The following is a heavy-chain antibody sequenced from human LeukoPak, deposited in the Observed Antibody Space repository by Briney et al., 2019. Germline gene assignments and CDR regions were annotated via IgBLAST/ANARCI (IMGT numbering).Heavy chain of an antibody. Sequence: SETLSLTCTVSGGSISSSSYYWGWIRQPPGKGLEWIGSIYYSGRTYYHPSLKSRVTISVDTSKNQFSLKLSSVTAADTAVYYCARHFYDGRTWYYDSSGYYYFDYWGQGTLVTVSS. V-gene: IGHV4-39*01. CDR1: GGSISSSSYY. J-gene: IGHJ4*02. CDR2: IYYSGRT. CDR3: ARHFYDGRTWYYDSSGYYYFDY. D-gene: IGHD3-22*01.